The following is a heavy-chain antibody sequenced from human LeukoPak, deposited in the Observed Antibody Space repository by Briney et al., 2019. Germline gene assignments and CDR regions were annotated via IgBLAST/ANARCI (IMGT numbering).Heavy chain of an antibody. J-gene: IGHJ4*02. CDR3: ARAANPTTRYSGSYYDY. CDR1: GASISSNNW. V-gene: IGHV4-4*02. Sequence: SGTLSLTCAVSGASISSNNWWWSWVRQPPGKGLEWIGEIYHSGSTNYNPSLKSRVTISVDTSKNQFSLKLSSVTAADTAVYYCARAANPTTRYSGSYYDYWGQGTLVTVSS. D-gene: IGHD1-26*01. CDR2: IYHSGST.